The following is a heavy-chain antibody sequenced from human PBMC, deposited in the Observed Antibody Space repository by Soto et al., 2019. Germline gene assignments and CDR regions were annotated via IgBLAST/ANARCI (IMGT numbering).Heavy chain of an antibody. Sequence: GGSLRLSCAASGFTFNIYGMHWVRQAPDKGLEWVALISYDGSNQYYADSVKGRFTISRDNSKNTLFLQRNSLRADDTAVYYCAKDQASGQGSFDSWGQGTLVTVSS. V-gene: IGHV3-30*18. J-gene: IGHJ4*02. CDR3: AKDQASGQGSFDS. CDR1: GFTFNIYG. CDR2: ISYDGSNQ.